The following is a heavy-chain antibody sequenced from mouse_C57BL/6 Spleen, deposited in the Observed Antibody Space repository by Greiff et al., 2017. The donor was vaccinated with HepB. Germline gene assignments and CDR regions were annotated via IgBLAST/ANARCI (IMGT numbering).Heavy chain of an antibody. V-gene: IGHV5-17*01. J-gene: IGHJ4*01. CDR3: ARNYGSAMDY. CDR1: GFTFSDYG. CDR2: ISSGSSTI. Sequence: DVQLQESGGGLVKPGGSLKLSCAASGFTFSDYGMHWVRQAPEKGLEWVAYISSGSSTIYYADTVKGRFTISRDNAKNTRFLQMTSLRSEDTAMYYCARNYGSAMDYWGQGTSVTVSS. D-gene: IGHD1-1*01.